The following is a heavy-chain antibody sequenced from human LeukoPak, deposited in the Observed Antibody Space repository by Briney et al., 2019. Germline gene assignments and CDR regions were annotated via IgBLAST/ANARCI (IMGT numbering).Heavy chain of an antibody. CDR3: ARGGYGDPHFDF. Sequence: GGPLRLSCAASGFTFRNYGMHWVRQATGKGLEWVAAIWYDGSNKYYGDSVKGRFTISRDNSKNTLYLQMNSLRAEDTAAYYLARGGYGDPHFDFWGQGTLVTVSS. CDR1: GFTFRNYG. CDR2: IWYDGSNK. D-gene: IGHD4-17*01. V-gene: IGHV3-33*01. J-gene: IGHJ4*02.